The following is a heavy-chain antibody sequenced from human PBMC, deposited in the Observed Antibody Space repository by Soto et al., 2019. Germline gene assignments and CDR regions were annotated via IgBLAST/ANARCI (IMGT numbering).Heavy chain of an antibody. CDR1: GFTFSSYA. V-gene: IGHV3-23*01. J-gene: IGHJ1*01. CDR3: AKFLEGSGSYLGYFQH. Sequence: GGSLRLSCAASGFTFSSYAMSWVRQAPGKGLEWVSAISGSGGSTYYADSVKGRFTISRDNSKNTLYLQMNSLRAEDTAVYYCAKFLEGSGSYLGYFQHWGQGTLVTVSS. CDR2: ISGSGGST. D-gene: IGHD3-10*01.